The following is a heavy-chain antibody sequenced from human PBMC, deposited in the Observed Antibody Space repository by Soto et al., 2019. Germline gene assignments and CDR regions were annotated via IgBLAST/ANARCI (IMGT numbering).Heavy chain of an antibody. Sequence: GGSLRLSCAASGFTFSSYAMSWVRQAPGKGLEWVSSISSSSSYIYYADSVKGRFTISRDNAKNSLYLQMNSLRAEDTAVYYCARDSRAARLNYWGQGTLVTVSS. V-gene: IGHV3-21*01. CDR2: ISSSSSYI. CDR1: GFTFSSYA. J-gene: IGHJ4*02. CDR3: ARDSRAARLNY. D-gene: IGHD3-10*01.